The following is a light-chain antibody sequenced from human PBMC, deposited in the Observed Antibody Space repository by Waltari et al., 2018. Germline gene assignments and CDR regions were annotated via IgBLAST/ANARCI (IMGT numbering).Light chain of an antibody. CDR2: KAS. CDR1: QYISNW. CDR3: MQATHWPYT. V-gene: IGKV1-5*03. J-gene: IGKJ2*01. Sequence: DVQMTQSPSILSASVGDRVTITCRASQYISNWLAWYQQKPGKAPKLLIYKASTLESGVPDRFSGSGSGAGFTLKISRVEAEDVGIYYCMQATHWPYTFGQGTKLEIK.